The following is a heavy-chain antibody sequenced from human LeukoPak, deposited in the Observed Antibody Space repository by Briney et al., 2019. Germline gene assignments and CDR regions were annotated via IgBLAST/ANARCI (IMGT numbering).Heavy chain of an antibody. CDR2: IRDKANSYTT. Sequence: GGSLRLSCAGSGFIFSDHYMDWVRQAPGKGLEWVGRIRDKANSYTTGYAASVKGRFTLSRDDSQNSVYLQMNSLKTEDTAMYYCSRSGHIVSIMDVWGQGTTVTVSS. V-gene: IGHV3-72*01. D-gene: IGHD2-21*01. CDR1: GFIFSDHY. CDR3: SRSGHIVSIMDV. J-gene: IGHJ6*02.